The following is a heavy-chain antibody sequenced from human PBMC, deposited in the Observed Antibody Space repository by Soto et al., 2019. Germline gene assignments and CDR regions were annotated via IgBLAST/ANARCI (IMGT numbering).Heavy chain of an antibody. CDR3: ARDLAKGGGSAGFDY. CDR2: INPKSGGT. CDR1: GYTSTVYY. Sequence: ASVKVSFKASGYTSTVYYMHWVRQAPGQGLEWMGWINPKSGGTMYPQKFQGRVTMTWDTSISTAYMALTRLRSDDTAVYYCARDLAKGGGSAGFDYWGQGTLVTVSS. J-gene: IGHJ4*02. V-gene: IGHV1-2*02. D-gene: IGHD1-26*01.